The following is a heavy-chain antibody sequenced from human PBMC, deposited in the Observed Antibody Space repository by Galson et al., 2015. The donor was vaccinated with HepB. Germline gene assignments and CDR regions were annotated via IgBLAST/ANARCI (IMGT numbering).Heavy chain of an antibody. CDR2: IGGSGGST. V-gene: IGHV3-23*01. Sequence: SLRLSCAASGFTFSSYAMSWVRQAPGKGLEWVSAIGGSGGSTYYADSVKGRFTISSDNAKNSLYLQMNSLRAEDTALYYCAKPLGPFLEWFNNPLFDYWGQGTLVTVSS. D-gene: IGHD3-3*01. CDR3: AKPLGPFLEWFNNPLFDY. J-gene: IGHJ4*02. CDR1: GFTFSSYA.